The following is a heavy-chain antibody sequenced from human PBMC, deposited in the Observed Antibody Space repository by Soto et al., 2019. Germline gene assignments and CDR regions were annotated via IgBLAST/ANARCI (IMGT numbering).Heavy chain of an antibody. D-gene: IGHD3-10*01. CDR2: ISYDGSNK. V-gene: IGHV3-30-3*01. CDR3: ARGGYGSGSRYFDY. CDR1: GFTFSSYA. Sequence: GGSLRLSCAASGFTFSSYAMHWVRQAPGKGLEWVAVISYDGSNKYYADSVKGRFTISRDNSKNTLYLQMNSLRAEDTAVYYCARGGYGSGSRYFDYWGQGTLVTVSS. J-gene: IGHJ4*02.